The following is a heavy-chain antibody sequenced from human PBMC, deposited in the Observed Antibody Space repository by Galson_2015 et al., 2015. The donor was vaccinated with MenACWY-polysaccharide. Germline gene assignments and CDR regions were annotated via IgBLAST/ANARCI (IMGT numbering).Heavy chain of an antibody. J-gene: IGHJ6*02. CDR2: ITDGAYST. V-gene: IGHV3-23*01. D-gene: IGHD2/OR15-2a*01. CDR1: GFTFSSYA. CDR3: AKNSTRSYTFDYYGMDA. Sequence: SLRLSCAASGFTFSSYAMTWVRQAPAKGLEWVSSITDGAYSTYYADSVKGRFAISRDNSKNTLYLQMNSLRAEDTAVYYCAKNSTRSYTFDYYGMDAWGQGTTVTVSS.